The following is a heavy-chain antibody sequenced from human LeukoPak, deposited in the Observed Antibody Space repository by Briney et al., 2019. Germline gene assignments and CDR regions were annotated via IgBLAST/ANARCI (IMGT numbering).Heavy chain of an antibody. Sequence: GGSLRLSCGASGFTFRRYAMSWVRQAPGKGLEWVSAISGSGGSTYYADSVKGRFTISRDNSKNTLYLQMNSLRAEDTAVYYCAKFDYYDSSGYYNKVLDAFDIWGQGTMVTVSS. CDR2: ISGSGGST. CDR1: GFTFRRYA. CDR3: AKFDYYDSSGYYNKVLDAFDI. V-gene: IGHV3-23*01. D-gene: IGHD3-22*01. J-gene: IGHJ3*02.